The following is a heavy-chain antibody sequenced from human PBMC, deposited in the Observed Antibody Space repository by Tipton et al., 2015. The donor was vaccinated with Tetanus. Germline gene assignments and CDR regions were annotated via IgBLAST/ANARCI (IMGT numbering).Heavy chain of an antibody. CDR2: ISSSGRT. D-gene: IGHD3-22*01. CDR3: AKYYDSSGYYRRRYTSSFDY. Sequence: TLSLTCSISGASMNTYYWSWIRQSPGKGLEWIAYISSSGRTNYNPSLMSRVTMSVDTSKNQFSLRLSSATAADTAVYYCAKYYDSSGYYRRRYTSSFDYWGQGTLVTVSS. J-gene: IGHJ4*02. CDR1: GASMNTYY. V-gene: IGHV4-4*08.